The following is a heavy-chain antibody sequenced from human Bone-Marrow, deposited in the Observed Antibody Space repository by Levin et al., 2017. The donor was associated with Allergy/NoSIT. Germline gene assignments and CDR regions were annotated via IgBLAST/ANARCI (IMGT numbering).Heavy chain of an antibody. CDR1: GFTFSSHW. J-gene: IGHJ4*02. CDR3: LRGTITWKGVDY. V-gene: IGHV3-74*01. CDR2: IKGDGSYT. D-gene: IGHD1-1*01. Sequence: GGSLRLSCAVSGFTFSSHWMHWVRQTPGKGLVWVSHIKGDGSYTGYADSVKGRFTISRDNAKNTLYLQMNSLRAEDTAVYYCLRGTITWKGVDYWGQGTLVTVSP.